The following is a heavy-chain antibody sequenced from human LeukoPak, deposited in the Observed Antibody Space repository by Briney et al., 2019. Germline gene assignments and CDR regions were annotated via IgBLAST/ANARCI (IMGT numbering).Heavy chain of an antibody. D-gene: IGHD4-17*01. J-gene: IGHJ4*02. CDR1: GFTFSSYS. V-gene: IGHV3-21*01. Sequence: GGSLRLSCAASGFTFSSYSMNWVRQAPGKGLEWVSSISSSSSYIYYGDSVKGRFTTSRDNAKNSLYLQMNSLRAEDTAVYYCAREPSNYGDHYFDYWGQGTLVTVSS. CDR3: AREPSNYGDHYFDY. CDR2: ISSSSSYI.